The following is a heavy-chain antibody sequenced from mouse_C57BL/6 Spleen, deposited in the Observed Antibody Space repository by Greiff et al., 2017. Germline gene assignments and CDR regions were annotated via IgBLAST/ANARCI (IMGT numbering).Heavy chain of an antibody. D-gene: IGHD3-1*01. CDR1: GYSITSGYY. J-gene: IGHJ2*01. CDR2: ISYAGSN. Sequence: VQLKQSGPGLVKPSQSLSLTCSVTGYSITSGYYWNWIRQFPGKKLEWMGYISYAGSNNYTPSLKIRISITRDTSKNQFFLKLNSVTTEDTATYYCARDRDYVDYWGQGTTLTVSS. CDR3: ARDRDYVDY. V-gene: IGHV3-6*01.